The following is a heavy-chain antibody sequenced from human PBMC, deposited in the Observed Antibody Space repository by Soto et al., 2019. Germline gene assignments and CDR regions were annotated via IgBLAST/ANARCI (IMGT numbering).Heavy chain of an antibody. CDR2: ISSSTTYI. J-gene: IGHJ4*02. Sequence: EVQLVVSGGGLVKPGGSLRLSCAASRFTFSYYSMSWVRQAPGRGLEWVSSISSSTTYISYADSVRGRFTISRDNAKNSLDLHMNSLRAEDTAVYYCVRDPVGVDSTFYFDSRGQGTLVTLTS. CDR3: VRDPVGVDSTFYFDS. CDR1: RFTFSYYS. D-gene: IGHD2-15*01. V-gene: IGHV3-21*02.